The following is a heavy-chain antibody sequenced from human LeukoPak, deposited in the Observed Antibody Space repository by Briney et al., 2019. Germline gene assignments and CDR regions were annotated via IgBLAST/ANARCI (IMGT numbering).Heavy chain of an antibody. CDR1: GGSISSGSYN. D-gene: IGHD2-2*01. V-gene: IGHV4-61*02. CDR2: IYTSGST. CDR3: ASSPCSSTSCYGDY. J-gene: IGHJ4*02. Sequence: SETLSLTCTVSGGSISSGSYNWSWIRQPAGKGLEWIGRIYTSGSTNYNPSLKSRVTISVDTSKNQFSLKLSSVTAADTAVYYCASSPCSSTSCYGDYWGQGTLVTVSS.